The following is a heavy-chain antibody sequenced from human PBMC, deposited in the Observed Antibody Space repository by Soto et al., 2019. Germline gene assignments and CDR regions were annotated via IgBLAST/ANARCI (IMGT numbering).Heavy chain of an antibody. CDR2: IYTSGST. CDR1: CGSISSYY. V-gene: IGHV4-4*07. J-gene: IGHJ4*02. Sequence: PSDTLSLTCTVSCGSISSYYWSWIRQPAGKGLEWIGRIYTSGSTNYNPSLKSRVTMSVDTSKNQFSLKLSSVTAADTAVYYCARVGAAATDFDYWGQGTLVTVSS. CDR3: ARVGAAATDFDY. D-gene: IGHD6-13*01.